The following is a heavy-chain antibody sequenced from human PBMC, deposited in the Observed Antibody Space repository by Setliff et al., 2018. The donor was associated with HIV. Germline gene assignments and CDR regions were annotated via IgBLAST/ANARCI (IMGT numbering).Heavy chain of an antibody. D-gene: IGHD6-13*01. CDR1: GDAFTDYY. CDR2: INPNSGGT. Sequence: ASVKVSCKASGDAFTDYYIHWVRQAPGQGLEWMGWINPNSGGTNYAQKFQGRVTMTRDTSISTAFMDLSRLRSDDTAVYDCARDPGYKSSWYGAFDIWGQGTMVTVSS. J-gene: IGHJ3*02. V-gene: IGHV1-2*02. CDR3: ARDPGYKSSWYGAFDI.